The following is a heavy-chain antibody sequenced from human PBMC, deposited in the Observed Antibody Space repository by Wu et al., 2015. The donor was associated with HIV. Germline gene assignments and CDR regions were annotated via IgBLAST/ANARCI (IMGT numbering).Heavy chain of an antibody. J-gene: IGHJ5*02. Sequence: QVQLVQSGAEVKKPGASVKVSCKASGYTFTSYYMHWVRQAPGQGLEWMGIINPSGGSTSYAQKFQGRVTMTRDTSTSTVYMELSSLRSEDTAVYYCARESIAVAVSYPNNWFDPWGQGTLVTVSS. CDR3: ARESIAVAVSYPNNWFDP. D-gene: IGHD6-19*01. V-gene: IGHV1-46*03. CDR2: INPSGGST. CDR1: GYTFTSYY.